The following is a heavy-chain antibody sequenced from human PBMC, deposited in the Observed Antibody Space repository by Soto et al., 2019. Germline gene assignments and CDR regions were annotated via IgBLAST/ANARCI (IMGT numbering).Heavy chain of an antibody. CDR1: GYTFTGYY. J-gene: IGHJ2*01. V-gene: IGHV1-2*02. D-gene: IGHD6-19*01. CDR3: ARARELSSSGWYGWWYFDL. CDR2: INPNSGGT. Sequence: QVQLVQSGAEVKKPGASVKVSCKAFGYTFTGYYMHWVRQAPGQGLEWMGWINPNSGGTNYAQKFQGRVTITRVTSISTAYIELSRLRSDDTAVYYCARARELSSSGWYGWWYFDLWGRGTLVTVSS.